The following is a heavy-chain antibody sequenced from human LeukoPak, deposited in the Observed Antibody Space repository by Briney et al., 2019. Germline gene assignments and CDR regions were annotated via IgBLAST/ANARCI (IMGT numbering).Heavy chain of an antibody. CDR2: IAGSSSYI. CDR3: ASGFSSSPYFDY. V-gene: IGHV3-21*01. CDR1: GFTFSTYY. Sequence: GGSLRLSCAASGFTFSTYYMSWVRQAPGKGLEWVSFIAGSSSYIYYTDSVKGRFTISRDNAKNSLFLQMNSLRDEDTAVYYCASGFSSSPYFDYWGQGTLVTVSS. J-gene: IGHJ4*02. D-gene: IGHD6-6*01.